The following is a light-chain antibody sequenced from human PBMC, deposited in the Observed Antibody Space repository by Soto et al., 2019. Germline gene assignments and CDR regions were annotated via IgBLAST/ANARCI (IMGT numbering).Light chain of an antibody. V-gene: IGLV2-14*01. CDR2: EVS. Sequence: QSALTQPASVSGSTGQSITISCTGTSSDVGCYKYVSWYQQHPGKTPKLIIYEVSNRPSGVSNRFSGSKSGNTASLTISGLQAEDDADYYCSSYTGSNTRYVFGTVTKLTVL. CDR3: SSYTGSNTRYV. CDR1: SSDVGCYKY. J-gene: IGLJ1*01.